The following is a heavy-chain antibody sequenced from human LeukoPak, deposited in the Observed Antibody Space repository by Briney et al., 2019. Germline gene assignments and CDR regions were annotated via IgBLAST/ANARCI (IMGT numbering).Heavy chain of an antibody. CDR3: ARYGSGSKPFDY. J-gene: IGHJ4*02. Sequence: GGSLRLSCAASGFTFSSYSMNWVRQAPGKGLEWVSSISSSSSYIYYADSVKGRFTISRDNAKNSLYLQMNSPRAEDTAVYYCARYGSGSKPFDYWGQGTLVTVSS. CDR2: ISSSSSYI. CDR1: GFTFSSYS. V-gene: IGHV3-21*01. D-gene: IGHD3-10*01.